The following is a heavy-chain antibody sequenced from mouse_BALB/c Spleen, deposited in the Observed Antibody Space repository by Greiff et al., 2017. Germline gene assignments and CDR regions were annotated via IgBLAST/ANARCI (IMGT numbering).Heavy chain of an antibody. CDR3: ARGAIKGLAY. CDR2: INPDRSTI. CDR1: GFAFSSYW. D-gene: IGHD2-4*01. J-gene: IGHJ3*01. V-gene: IGHV4-1*02. Sequence: DVKLVEPGGGLVRPGGSLNLSCAASGFAFSSYWMSWVRQAPGKGLEWIGEINPDRSTINYTPSLKDKFIIARDNAKNTLYLQRSKVRSEDTALYYCARGAIKGLAYWGQGTLATVSA.